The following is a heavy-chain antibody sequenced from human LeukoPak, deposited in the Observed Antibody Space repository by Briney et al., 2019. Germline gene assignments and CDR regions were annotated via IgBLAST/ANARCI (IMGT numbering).Heavy chain of an antibody. D-gene: IGHD3-9*01. CDR2: ISVTGSST. J-gene: IGHJ4*02. Sequence: GGSLRLSCAASGFTFSSYAMSWVRQAPGKGPEWVSAISVTGSSTYYADSVEGRFTLSRDNSKNTLYLQMNSLRAEDTVVYYCARRKSGYDILTADYWGQGTLVTVSS. CDR1: GFTFSSYA. V-gene: IGHV3-23*01. CDR3: ARRKSGYDILTADY.